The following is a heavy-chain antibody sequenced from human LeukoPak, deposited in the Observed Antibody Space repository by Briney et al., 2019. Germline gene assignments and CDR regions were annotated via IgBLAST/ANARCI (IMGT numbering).Heavy chain of an antibody. Sequence: PGGSLRLSCAASGFTFSSYSMNWVRQAPGKGLEWVSSISSSSSYIYYADSVKGRFTIPRDNAENSLSLQMNSLRAEDAAVYYCAREVREYQLLGSIDYWGQGTLVTVSS. CDR1: GFTFSSYS. CDR2: ISSSSSYI. J-gene: IGHJ4*02. V-gene: IGHV3-21*01. CDR3: AREVREYQLLGSIDY. D-gene: IGHD2-2*01.